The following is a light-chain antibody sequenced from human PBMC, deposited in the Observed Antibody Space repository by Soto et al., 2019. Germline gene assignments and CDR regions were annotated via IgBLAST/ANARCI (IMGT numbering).Light chain of an antibody. J-gene: IGKJ4*01. CDR2: AAS. CDR3: QQLNSYPLS. V-gene: IGKV1-9*01. CDR1: QGISSY. Sequence: DIQLIQSPSFLSASVGDRVTISCRASQGISSYLVWYQHKPGKAPNLLISAASTLQSGVPSRFSGSGSGTEFTLTISSLQPEDFATYYCQQLNSYPLSFGGGTKVDIK.